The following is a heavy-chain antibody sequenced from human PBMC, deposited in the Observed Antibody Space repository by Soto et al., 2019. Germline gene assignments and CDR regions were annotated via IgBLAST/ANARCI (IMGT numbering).Heavy chain of an antibody. CDR2: IYYSGST. J-gene: IGHJ4*02. CDR3: ARFTTGYAFDY. V-gene: IGHV4-39*01. Sequence: QLQLQESGPGLVKPSETLSLTCTVSGGSISSSSYYWGWIRQPPGKGLEWIGSIYYSGSTYYNPSLKSRVTISVDTSKNQFSLKLSSVTAADTAVYYCARFTTGYAFDYWGQGTLVTVSS. CDR1: GGSISSSSYY. D-gene: IGHD1-1*01.